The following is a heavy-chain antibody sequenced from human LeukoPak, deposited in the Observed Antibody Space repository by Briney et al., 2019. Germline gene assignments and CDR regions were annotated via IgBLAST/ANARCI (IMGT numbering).Heavy chain of an antibody. V-gene: IGHV3-23*01. CDR1: GFTFSSYA. J-gene: IGHJ4*02. CDR2: ISGSGAGT. Sequence: GGSLRLSCAASGFTFSSYAMSWVRQAPGKGLEWVSTISGSGAGTYYAESVKGRFTISRDNSKNMLYLQMDSLRAEDTAVYSCAKDPSGSYDYFDYWGQGTLVTVSS. CDR3: AKDPSGSYDYFDY. D-gene: IGHD1-26*01.